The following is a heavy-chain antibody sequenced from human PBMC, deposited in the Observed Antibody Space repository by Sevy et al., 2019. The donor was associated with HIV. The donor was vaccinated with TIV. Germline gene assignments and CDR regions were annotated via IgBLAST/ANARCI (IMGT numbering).Heavy chain of an antibody. Sequence: SETLSLTCAVSGGSISDINWWSWVRQAAGKGLEWIGEIYHDGSTNYNPSLKTRVTISVDKSNSQYSLKLTSVTAADTAVYYCARDLRYGSGSFGMDVWGQGTTVTVSS. V-gene: IGHV4-4*02. D-gene: IGHD3-10*01. CDR3: ARDLRYGSGSFGMDV. CDR1: GGSISDINW. J-gene: IGHJ6*02. CDR2: IYHDGST.